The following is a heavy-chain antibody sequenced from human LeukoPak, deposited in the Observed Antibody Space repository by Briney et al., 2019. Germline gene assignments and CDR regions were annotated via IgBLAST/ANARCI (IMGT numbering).Heavy chain of an antibody. D-gene: IGHD6-13*01. CDR2: ISYDGSNK. CDR1: GFTLSRYA. Sequence: GGSLRLSCAASGFTLSRYAMHWVREARGKGVEGVADISYDGSNKYCAVSVKGRFTISRDNSKNTLYLQMNSLRAEDTAVYYCARPTTGRSWSNPYYYYGMDVWGKGTTVTVSS. V-gene: IGHV3-30*04. CDR3: ARPTTGRSWSNPYYYYGMDV. J-gene: IGHJ6*04.